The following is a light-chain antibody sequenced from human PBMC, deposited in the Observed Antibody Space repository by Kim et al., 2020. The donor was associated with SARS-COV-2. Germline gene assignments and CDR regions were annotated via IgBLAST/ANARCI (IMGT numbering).Light chain of an antibody. CDR3: QTWGTGIHWV. V-gene: IGLV4-69*01. CDR2: LNSDGSH. CDR1: SGHNSYA. J-gene: IGLJ3*02. Sequence: SVKHTCTLSSGHNSYAIAWHQQQPEKGPRYLMKLNSDGSHSKWDGIPDRFSGSSSEAERYLTISSLQSEDEADYYCQTWGTGIHWVFGGGTKLTVL.